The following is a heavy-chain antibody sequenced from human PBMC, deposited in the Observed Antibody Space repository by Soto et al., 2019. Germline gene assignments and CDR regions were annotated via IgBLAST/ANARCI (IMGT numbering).Heavy chain of an antibody. D-gene: IGHD1-1*01. CDR3: VYMPPHHWMSFSV. CDR1: GFSLSTTSVG. CDR2: IYWDGDK. V-gene: IGHV2-5*04. J-gene: IGHJ3*01. Sequence: QIILKESGPTLVKPTQTLTLTCNFSGFSLSTTSVGVGWIRQPPGKALEWLALIYWDGDKRYSPSQKRRLTSPNNTYKNHLVLTMTNMDPVDTGTYYWVYMPPHHWMSFSVWGQGTMVIVSS.